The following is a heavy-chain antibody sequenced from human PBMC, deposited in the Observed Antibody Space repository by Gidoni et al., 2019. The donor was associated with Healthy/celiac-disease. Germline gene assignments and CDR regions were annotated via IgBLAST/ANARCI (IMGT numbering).Heavy chain of an antibody. V-gene: IGHV1-2*06. CDR3: ARELAVAGKKMGSAFDY. CDR2: INPNSGGT. CDR1: GYTFTGYY. Sequence: QVQLVQSGAEVKKPGASVKVSCKASGYTFTGYYMHWVRQAPGQGLEWMGRINPNSGGTNYAQKCQGRVTMTRDTSISTAYMELSRLRSDDTAVYYCARELAVAGKKMGSAFDYWGQGTLVTVSS. J-gene: IGHJ4*02. D-gene: IGHD6-19*01.